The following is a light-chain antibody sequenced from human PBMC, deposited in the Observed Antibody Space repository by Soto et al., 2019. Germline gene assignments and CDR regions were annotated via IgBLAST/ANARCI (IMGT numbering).Light chain of an antibody. CDR1: QTVSSGS. CDR2: GAS. V-gene: IGKV3D-20*02. CDR3: QHRSNWLA. Sequence: EIVLTQSPGTLSLSPGERATLSFSASQTVSSGSLAWYQQKPGQAPRLLISGASSRATGIPDRFSGSGSGTDFTLTISRLEPDDFAMYYCQHRSNWLAFGGGTKVDIK. J-gene: IGKJ4*01.